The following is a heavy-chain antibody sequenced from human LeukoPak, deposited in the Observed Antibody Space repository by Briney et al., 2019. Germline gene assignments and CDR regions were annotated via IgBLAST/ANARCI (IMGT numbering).Heavy chain of an antibody. CDR3: ARLTYSDPAGFDP. CDR1: GGSISSSSYY. Sequence: SETLSLTCTVSGGSISSSSYYWGWIRQPPGKGLEWIGSIYYSGSTYYNPSLKSRVTISVDTSKNQFSLKLSSVTAADTAVYYCARLTYSDPAGFDPWGQGTLVTVSS. CDR2: IYYSGST. J-gene: IGHJ5*02. V-gene: IGHV4-39*01. D-gene: IGHD3-3*01.